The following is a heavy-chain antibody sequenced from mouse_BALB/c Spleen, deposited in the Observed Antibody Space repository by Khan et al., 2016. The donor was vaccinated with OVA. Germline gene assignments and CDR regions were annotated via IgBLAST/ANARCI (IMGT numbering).Heavy chain of an antibody. J-gene: IGHJ4*01. CDR1: GYTFTNYG. CDR3: ARVGDSGTMDY. D-gene: IGHD3-3*01. CDR2: INTYTGEP. V-gene: IGHV9-3-1*01. Sequence: QIQLVQSGPELKKPGETVKISCKASGYTFTNYGMNWVKQAPGKGLKWMGFINTYTGEPTYADDFKGRFAFSLETSASTAYLQIKNLKNEDTSTYFGARVGDSGTMDYWGQGTSVTVSS.